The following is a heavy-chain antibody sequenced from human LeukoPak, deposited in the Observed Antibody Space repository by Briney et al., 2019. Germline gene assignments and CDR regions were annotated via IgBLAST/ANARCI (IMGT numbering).Heavy chain of an antibody. CDR2: IYYSGST. D-gene: IGHD6-13*01. Sequence: PSEPLSLTCTVSGASISSYYWSWIRQPPGKALEWIGYIYYSGSTNYNPSLKSRVTISVDTSKNQFSLKLNSVTAADTAVYYCARSRSSSWFLFDYWGQGTLVTVSS. J-gene: IGHJ4*02. CDR1: GASISSYY. CDR3: ARSRSSSWFLFDY. V-gene: IGHV4-59*01.